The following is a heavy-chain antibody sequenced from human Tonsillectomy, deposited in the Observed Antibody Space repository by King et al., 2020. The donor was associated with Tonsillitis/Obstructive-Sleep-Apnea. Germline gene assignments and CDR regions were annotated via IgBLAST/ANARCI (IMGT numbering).Heavy chain of an antibody. Sequence: EVQLVESGAEVKKPGESLRISCKGSGYSFTSYWISWVRQMPGKGLEWMGRIDPSDSYTNYSPSFQGHVTISADKSISTAYLQWSSLKASDTAMYYCAIEKGGDVHYYYYMDVWGKGTTVTVSS. CDR2: IDPSDSYT. CDR1: GYSFTSYW. V-gene: IGHV5-10-1*01. CDR3: AIEKGGDVHYYYYMDV. D-gene: IGHD2-21*01. J-gene: IGHJ6*03.